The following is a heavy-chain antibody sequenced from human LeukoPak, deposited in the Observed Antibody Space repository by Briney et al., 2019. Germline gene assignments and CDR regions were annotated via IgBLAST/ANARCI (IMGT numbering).Heavy chain of an antibody. Sequence: GGSLRLSCAASGFTFSNAWMSWVRQAPGKGLEWVGRIKSKTDGGTTDYAAPVKGRFTISRDDSKNTLYLQVNSLKTEDTAVYYCTTVLTYYYGSGSYYKIPFDYWGQGTLVTVSS. V-gene: IGHV3-15*01. D-gene: IGHD3-10*01. J-gene: IGHJ4*02. CDR2: IKSKTDGGTT. CDR1: GFTFSNAW. CDR3: TTVLTYYYGSGSYYKIPFDY.